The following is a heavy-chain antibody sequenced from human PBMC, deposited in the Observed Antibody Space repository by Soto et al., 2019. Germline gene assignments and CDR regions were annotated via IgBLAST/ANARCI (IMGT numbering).Heavy chain of an antibody. J-gene: IGHJ2*01. V-gene: IGHV1-18*01. CDR1: GYTFTSYG. CDR2: ISTYNGNT. D-gene: IGHD3-9*01. CDR3: ARVDYNILTEYWYFDL. Sequence: QVQLVQSGAEVKKPGASVKVSCQASGYTFTSYGISWVRQAPGQGLEWMGWISTYNGNTNYAQKLQGRVTMTTDTSTSTAHMELRSLRSDDTAGYYGARVDYNILTEYWYFDLWGRGTLVTVSS.